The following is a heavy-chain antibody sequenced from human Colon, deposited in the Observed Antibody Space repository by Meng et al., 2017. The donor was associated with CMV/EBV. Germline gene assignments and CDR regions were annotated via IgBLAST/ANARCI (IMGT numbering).Heavy chain of an antibody. CDR3: ARAAAAGEYYFDY. Sequence: HPQLQASGPGLGRPSETLSPTCPVSGGSISSSSYYWGWIRQPPGKGLEWIGSIYYSGSTYYNPSLKSRVTISVDTSKNQFSLKLSSVPAADTAVYYCARAAAAGEYYFDYWGQGTLVTVSS. CDR2: IYYSGST. CDR1: GGSISSSSYY. J-gene: IGHJ4*02. V-gene: IGHV4-39*07. D-gene: IGHD6-13*01.